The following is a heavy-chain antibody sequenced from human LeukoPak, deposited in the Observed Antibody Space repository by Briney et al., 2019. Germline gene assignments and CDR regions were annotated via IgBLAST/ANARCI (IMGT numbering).Heavy chain of an antibody. CDR2: INHSGST. CDR1: GGSFSGYY. V-gene: IGHV4-34*01. D-gene: IGHD3-10*01. Sequence: PSETLSLTCAVCGGSFSGYYWSWIRQPPGKGLEWIGEINHSGSTNYNPSLKSRVTISVDTSKNQFSLKLSSVTAADTAVYYCACTVYYGSVDYWGQGTLVTVSS. CDR3: ACTVYYGSVDY. J-gene: IGHJ4*02.